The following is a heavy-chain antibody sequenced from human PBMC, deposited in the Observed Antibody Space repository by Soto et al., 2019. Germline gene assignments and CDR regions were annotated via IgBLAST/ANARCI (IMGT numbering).Heavy chain of an antibody. V-gene: IGHV1-2*04. CDR1: GYTFTGYY. CDR3: ARDCSSTSCLDP. Sequence: GASVKVSCKASGYTFTGYYMHWVRQAPGQGLEWMGWINPNSGGTNYAQKFQGWVTITRDTSISTAYMELSRLRSDDTAVYYCARDCSSTSCLDPWGQGTLVTVSS. CDR2: INPNSGGT. D-gene: IGHD2-2*01. J-gene: IGHJ5*02.